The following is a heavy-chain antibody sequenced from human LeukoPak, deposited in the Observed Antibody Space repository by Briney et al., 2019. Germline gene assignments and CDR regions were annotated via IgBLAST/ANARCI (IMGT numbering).Heavy chain of an antibody. CDR1: GFTFSSYS. D-gene: IGHD3-10*01. J-gene: IGHJ4*02. Sequence: KAGGSLRLSCAASGFTFSSYSMNWVRQAPGKGLEWVSSISSSSSYIYYADSVKGRFTISRDNAKNSLYLQMNSLRAEDTAVYYCARRGRYYYGSGSYPYYFDYWGQGTLVTVSS. CDR3: ARRGRYYYGSGSYPYYFDY. V-gene: IGHV3-21*01. CDR2: ISSSSSYI.